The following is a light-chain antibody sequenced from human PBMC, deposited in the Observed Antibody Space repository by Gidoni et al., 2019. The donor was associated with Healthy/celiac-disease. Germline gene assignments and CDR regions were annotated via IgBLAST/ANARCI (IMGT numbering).Light chain of an antibody. CDR1: QSISSW. J-gene: IGKJ1*01. CDR3: QQYNSYSRT. V-gene: IGKV1-5*01. Sequence: DIQMTQSPSTRSASVGDRVTITCRASQSISSWLAWYQQKPGKAPKLLIYDASSLESGVPSMFSGSGSGTEFTLTISSLQPDDFATYYCQQYNSYSRTFGQRTKVEIK. CDR2: DAS.